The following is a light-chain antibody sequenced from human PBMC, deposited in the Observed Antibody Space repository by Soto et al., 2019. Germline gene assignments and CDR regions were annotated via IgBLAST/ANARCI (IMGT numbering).Light chain of an antibody. Sequence: DIQLTQSPSFLSASEGDRVTITCRASQDIHVFLAWYQHKPGKAPRLLIDSASTLQSGVPSRFSGSRSGTEFTLTISSLQTEAIAPYSCQKFHNYPLTFGPGIKVDIK. J-gene: IGKJ3*01. CDR1: QDIHVF. CDR2: SAS. V-gene: IGKV1-9*01. CDR3: QKFHNYPLT.